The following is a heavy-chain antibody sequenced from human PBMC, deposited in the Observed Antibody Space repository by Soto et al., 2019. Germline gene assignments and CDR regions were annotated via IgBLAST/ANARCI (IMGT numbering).Heavy chain of an antibody. CDR2: MNPDSANT. Sequence: QVQLVQSGTEVKQPGASVKVSCRASGYTFANYDIAWVRQATGQGLEWMGWMNPDSANTGSAQKFQGRVTMTRDTSINTAYMELNILTSEDTAVYYCARAIRDQLLSDYWGQGTLVTVSS. V-gene: IGHV1-8*01. CDR3: ARAIRDQLLSDY. CDR1: GYTFANYD. D-gene: IGHD1-26*01. J-gene: IGHJ4*02.